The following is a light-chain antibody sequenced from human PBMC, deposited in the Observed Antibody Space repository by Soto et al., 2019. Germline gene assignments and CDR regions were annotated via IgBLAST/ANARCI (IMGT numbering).Light chain of an antibody. CDR2: GAS. CDR1: QSVSSNY. Sequence: EIVLTQSPGTLSLSPGERATLSCRASQSVSSNYLAWYQQKPGQAPRLLIYGASSRSSGIPDRFSGSGSGTDFTLTISRLEPEDSAVYYCQQYGSSSSFGQGTNLEIK. J-gene: IGKJ2*01. V-gene: IGKV3-20*01. CDR3: QQYGSSSS.